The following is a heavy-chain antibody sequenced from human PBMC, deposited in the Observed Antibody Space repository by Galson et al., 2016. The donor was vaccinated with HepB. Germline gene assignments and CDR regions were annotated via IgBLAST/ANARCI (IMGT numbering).Heavy chain of an antibody. V-gene: IGHV3-23*01. D-gene: IGHD1-1*01. Sequence: SLRLSCAASGFTFSNYAMSWVRQAPGKGLEWVSAISGSTGRTYYADSVKGHFTISRDNYKNTLYLQMNSLRAGATALYYCAKESPKNAGGAFDIWGQGTMVTVSS. CDR3: AKESPKNAGGAFDI. CDR1: GFTFSNYA. CDR2: ISGSTGRT. J-gene: IGHJ3*02.